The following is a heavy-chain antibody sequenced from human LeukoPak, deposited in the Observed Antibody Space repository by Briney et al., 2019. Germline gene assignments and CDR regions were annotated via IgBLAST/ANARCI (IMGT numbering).Heavy chain of an antibody. Sequence: SVKVSCKASGGTFSSYAISWVRQAPGQGLEWMGGIVPIFGTANYAQKFQGRVTITADESTSTAYMELSSLRSEDTAVYYCAREEWAVAGPNDWGQGTLVTVSS. CDR2: IVPIFGTA. CDR3: AREEWAVAGPND. CDR1: GGTFSSYA. J-gene: IGHJ4*02. V-gene: IGHV1-69*13. D-gene: IGHD6-19*01.